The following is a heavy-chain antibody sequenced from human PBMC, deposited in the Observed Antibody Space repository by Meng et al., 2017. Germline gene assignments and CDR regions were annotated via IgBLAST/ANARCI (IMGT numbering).Heavy chain of an antibody. Sequence: ASVKVSCKASGYTFTNYYIHWVRQAPGQGLEWMGRINPNSGGTKFAQKFQGRVTMTRDTSINTAYMEMSRLGADDTAVFYCARRVGFGKDGMDVWGQGTTVTVSS. J-gene: IGHJ6*02. CDR2: INPNSGGT. D-gene: IGHD3-10*01. CDR3: ARRVGFGKDGMDV. CDR1: GYTFTNYY. V-gene: IGHV1-2*06.